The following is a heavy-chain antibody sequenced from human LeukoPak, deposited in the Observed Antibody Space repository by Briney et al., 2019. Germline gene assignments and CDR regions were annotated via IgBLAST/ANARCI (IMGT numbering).Heavy chain of an antibody. Sequence: PGGSLRLSCAASGFTMRNHWMSWVRQPPGKGLEWIGEINHSGSTNYNPSLKSRVTISVDTSKNQFSLKLSSVTAADTAVYYCASTLGATVYYYGMDVWGQGTTVTVSS. V-gene: IGHV4-34*01. CDR2: INHSGST. D-gene: IGHD1-26*01. J-gene: IGHJ6*02. CDR3: ASTLGATVYYYGMDV. CDR1: GFTMRNHW.